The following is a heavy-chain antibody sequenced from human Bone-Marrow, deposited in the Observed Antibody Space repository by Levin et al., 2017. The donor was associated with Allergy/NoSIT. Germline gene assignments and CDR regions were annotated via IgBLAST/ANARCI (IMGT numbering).Heavy chain of an antibody. V-gene: IGHV5-51*01. CDR3: ARTIDYTKSINWFDS. J-gene: IGHJ5*01. Sequence: KVSCKGSGYSFSTLWIAWVRQMPGKGPEWMGSIYPGDSQTRDSPSFQGQVTISADKSISTVYLQWSSLKASDTAMYYCARTIDYTKSINWFDSWGQGTLVTVSS. CDR1: GYSFSTLW. D-gene: IGHD4-11*01. CDR2: IYPGDSQT.